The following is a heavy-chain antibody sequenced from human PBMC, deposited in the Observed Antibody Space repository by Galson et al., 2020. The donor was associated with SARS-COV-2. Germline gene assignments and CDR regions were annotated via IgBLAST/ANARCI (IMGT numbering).Heavy chain of an antibody. Sequence: GESLKISCAASGFTFSSYSLNWVRQAPGKGLEWVSSISSSSYIYYADSVKGRFTISRDNAKNSLYLQMNSLRAEDTAVYYCARDLRVYYWGQGTLVTVSS. J-gene: IGHJ4*02. CDR1: GFTFSSYS. D-gene: IGHD2-8*01. CDR3: ARDLRVYY. CDR2: ISSSSYI. V-gene: IGHV3-21*01.